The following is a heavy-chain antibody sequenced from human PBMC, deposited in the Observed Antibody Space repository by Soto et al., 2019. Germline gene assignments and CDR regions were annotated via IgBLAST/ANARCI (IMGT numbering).Heavy chain of an antibody. Sequence: QVQLVESGGGVVQPGRSLRLSCAASGFTFNSYGMHWVRQAPGKGLEWVAVISYDGSNKYYADSVKGRFTISRDNSKNTLYLQMNSLRAEDTAVYYCAKGGIAAAVSYMDVWGKGTTVTVSS. J-gene: IGHJ6*03. CDR2: ISYDGSNK. CDR3: AKGGIAAAVSYMDV. V-gene: IGHV3-30*18. D-gene: IGHD6-13*01. CDR1: GFTFNSYG.